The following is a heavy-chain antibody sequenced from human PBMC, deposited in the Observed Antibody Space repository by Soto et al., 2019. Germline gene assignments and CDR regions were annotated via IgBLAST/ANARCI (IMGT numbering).Heavy chain of an antibody. V-gene: IGHV6-1*01. CDR2: TFYRSSWNN. CDR1: GDSVSSNSVA. J-gene: IGHJ6*02. CDR3: ARDAGETLRYAHAMDV. D-gene: IGHD3-16*01. Sequence: QVQLQQSGPGLVKPSQTLSLTCAIYGDSVSSNSVAWSWIRQSPSRGLEWLGRTFYRSSWNNEYAASVKSRITINPDTSKNQFSLQLNSVTPEDTAVYYCARDAGETLRYAHAMDVCGQGTTVTVSS.